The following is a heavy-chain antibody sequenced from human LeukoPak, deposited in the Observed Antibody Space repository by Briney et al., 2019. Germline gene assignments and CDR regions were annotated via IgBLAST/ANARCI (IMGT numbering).Heavy chain of an antibody. CDR2: VYYSGTT. V-gene: IGHV4-39*01. J-gene: IGHJ4*02. CDR3: ARLPGTNWMGEYYFDY. CDR1: GGSISSSNYY. Sequence: SSETLSLTCIVSGGSISSSNYYWGWVRQPPGKGLAWIGSVYYSGTTFYNPSLKSRVTISRDTSKNQFSLRLSSVTAADTAVYYCARLPGTNWMGEYYFDYWGQGTLVTVSS. D-gene: IGHD3-16*01.